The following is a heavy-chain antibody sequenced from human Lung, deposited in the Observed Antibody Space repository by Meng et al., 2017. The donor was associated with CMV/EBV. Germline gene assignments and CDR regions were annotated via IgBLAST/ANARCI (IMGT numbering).Heavy chain of an antibody. D-gene: IGHD6-13*01. V-gene: IGHV3-23*01. CDR1: GFTFNNYA. CDR3: ARGDSSTTWLVFDY. J-gene: IGHJ4*02. Sequence: GGSXRLXXSASGFTFNNYAMTWVRQAPGKGLEWVSTVLGTGPTYYADYVKGRFTISRDDSRNTLFLQLNSLRDEDTAVFYCARGDSSTTWLVFDYWGLGTLLTVSS. CDR2: VLGTGPT.